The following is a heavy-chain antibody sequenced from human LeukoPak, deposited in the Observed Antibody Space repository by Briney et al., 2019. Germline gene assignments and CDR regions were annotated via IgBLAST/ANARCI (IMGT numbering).Heavy chain of an antibody. J-gene: IGHJ4*02. V-gene: IGHV1-18*01. D-gene: IGHD2-2*01. CDR3: ARDQDIVVVPGRARGFDY. Sequence: ASVKVSCKASGYTFTSYGISWVRQAPGQGLEWMGWISTYNGNTKYAQKLQGRVTMTTDTSTSTAYMELRSLRSDDTAVYYCARDQDIVVVPGRARGFDYWGQGTLVTVSS. CDR1: GYTFTSYG. CDR2: ISTYNGNT.